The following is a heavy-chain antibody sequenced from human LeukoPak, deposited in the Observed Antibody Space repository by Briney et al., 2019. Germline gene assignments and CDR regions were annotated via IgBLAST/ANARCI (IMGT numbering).Heavy chain of an antibody. Sequence: ASVKVSCKASGYTFTSYGISWVRQAPGQGLEWMGWISAYNGNTNYAQKLQGRVTMTTDTSTSTAYMELRSLRSDDTAVYYCARDASGLGVVTEKDSDYWGQGTLVTVSS. CDR2: ISAYNGNT. D-gene: IGHD3-3*01. CDR1: GYTFTSYG. V-gene: IGHV1-18*01. J-gene: IGHJ4*02. CDR3: ARDASGLGVVTEKDSDY.